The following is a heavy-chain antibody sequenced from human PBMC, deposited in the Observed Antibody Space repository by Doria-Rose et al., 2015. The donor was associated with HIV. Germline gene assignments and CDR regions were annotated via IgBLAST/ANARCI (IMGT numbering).Heavy chain of an antibody. J-gene: IGHJ4*02. CDR3: ARIKSSRWYHKYYFDF. Sequence: QITLKESGPVLVKPTETLTLTCTVSGVSLSSPGMGVSWIRQPPGKALEWLANIFADDERSCKTSLKSRLTISRGTSKSQVVLTMTDVDPVDTATYYCARIKSSRWYHKYYFDFWGQGTLVIVS. CDR2: IFADDER. CDR1: GVSLSSPGMG. D-gene: IGHD6-13*01. V-gene: IGHV2-26*01.